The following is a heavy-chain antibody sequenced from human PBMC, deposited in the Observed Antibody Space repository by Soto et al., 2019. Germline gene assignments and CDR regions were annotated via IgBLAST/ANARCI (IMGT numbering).Heavy chain of an antibody. CDR3: ARGSQLGIEAFDI. CDR2: INAGNGNT. V-gene: IGHV1-3*01. D-gene: IGHD7-27*01. Sequence: ASVKVSCKASGYTFTSYAMHWVRQAPGQRLEWMGWINAGNGNTKYSQKFQGRVTITRDTSASTAYMDLSSLRSEDTAVYYCARGSQLGIEAFDIWGQGTMVTVSS. J-gene: IGHJ3*02. CDR1: GYTFTSYA.